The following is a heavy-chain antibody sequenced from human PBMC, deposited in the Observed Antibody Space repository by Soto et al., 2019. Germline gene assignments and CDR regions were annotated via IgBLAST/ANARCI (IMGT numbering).Heavy chain of an antibody. Sequence: ASVKVSCKASGGTFSSYAISWVRQAPGQGLEWVGWISAYNGNTNYAQKLQGRVTMTTDTSTSTAYMELRSLRSDDTAVYYCAFWDCSGYSDYWGQGTLVTVSS. D-gene: IGHD3-22*01. CDR3: AFWDCSGYSDY. J-gene: IGHJ4*02. V-gene: IGHV1-18*01. CDR1: GGTFSSYA. CDR2: ISAYNGNT.